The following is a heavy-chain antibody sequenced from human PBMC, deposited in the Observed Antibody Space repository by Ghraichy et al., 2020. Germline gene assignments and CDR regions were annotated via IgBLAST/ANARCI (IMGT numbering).Heavy chain of an antibody. V-gene: IGHV4-4*07. CDR1: GGSISSYY. CDR2: IYTSGST. J-gene: IGHJ6*02. CDR3: ARDAFSSSFFSGGFYYYGMDV. D-gene: IGHD6-13*01. Sequence: SETLSLTCTVSGGSISSYYWSWIRQPAGKGLEWIGRIYTSGSTNYNPSLKSRVTMSVDTSKNQFSLKLSPVTAADTAVYYCARDAFSSSFFSGGFYYYGMDVWGQGTTVTVSS.